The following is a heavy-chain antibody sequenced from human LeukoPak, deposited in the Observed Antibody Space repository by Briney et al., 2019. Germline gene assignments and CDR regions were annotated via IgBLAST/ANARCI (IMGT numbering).Heavy chain of an antibody. J-gene: IGHJ2*01. CDR3: AKDVGTAALFVWYFDL. D-gene: IGHD6-13*01. CDR2: ISSSGSTI. Sequence: PGGSLRLSCAASGFTFSSYEMNRVRQAPGKGLEWVSYISSSGSTIYYADSVKGRFTISRDNSKNTLYLQMNSLRAEDTAIYYCAKDVGTAALFVWYFDLWGRGTLVTVSS. CDR1: GFTFSSYE. V-gene: IGHV3-48*03.